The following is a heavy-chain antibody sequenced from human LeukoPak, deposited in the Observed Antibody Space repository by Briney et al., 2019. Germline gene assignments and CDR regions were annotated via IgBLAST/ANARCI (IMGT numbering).Heavy chain of an antibody. J-gene: IGHJ6*03. CDR2: IYYSGST. CDR1: GGSISTYY. D-gene: IGHD5-24*01. V-gene: IGHV4-59*01. CDR3: ARDLRATRAQYYYYYMDV. Sequence: SETLSLTCTVSGGSISTYYWSWIRQPPGKGLEWIGYIYYSGSTNYNPSLKSRVTISVDTSKNQFSLKLSSVTAADTAVYYCARDLRATRAQYYYYYMDVWGKGTTVTVSS.